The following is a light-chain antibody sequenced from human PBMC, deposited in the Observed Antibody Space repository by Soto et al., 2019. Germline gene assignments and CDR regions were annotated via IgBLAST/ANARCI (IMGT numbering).Light chain of an antibody. CDR2: ATS. CDR1: QNVAHF. Sequence: DIQITQSPSSLSASVGDRVTITCRASQNVAHFLNWYQQKPGKAPKLLIYATSSLHSGVPSRFSGSGFGTDFTLTISSLQPEDFATYYCQQVNVYPSTFGGGTKVDIK. J-gene: IGKJ4*01. CDR3: QQVNVYPST. V-gene: IGKV1-39*01.